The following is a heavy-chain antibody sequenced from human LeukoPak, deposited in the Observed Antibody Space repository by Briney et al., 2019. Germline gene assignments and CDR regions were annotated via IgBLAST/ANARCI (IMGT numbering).Heavy chain of an antibody. CDR2: IYRGGST. D-gene: IGHD3-10*01. CDR1: GFTVSSNY. CDR3: ARDHMWGYYGSGRPLD. V-gene: IGHV3-53*01. J-gene: IGHJ4*02. Sequence: GGSLRLSCAASGFTVSSNYMSWVRQAPGKGLEWGSVIYRGGSTYYADSVKGRFTISRDNSKSTLYLQMNSLRAEDTAVYYCARDHMWGYYGSGRPLDWGQGTLVTVSS.